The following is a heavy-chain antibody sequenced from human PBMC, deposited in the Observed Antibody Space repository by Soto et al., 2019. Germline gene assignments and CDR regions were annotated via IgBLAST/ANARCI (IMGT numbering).Heavy chain of an antibody. CDR3: VMGGSYSIVDY. J-gene: IGHJ4*02. Sequence: GGSLRLSCAASGFTFSSYAMHWVRQAPGKGLEYVSAISSNGGSTYYADSVKGRFTISRDNSKNTLYLQMSSLRAEDTAVYYCVMGGSYSIVDYWGQGTLVTVSS. CDR2: ISSNGGST. V-gene: IGHV3-64D*08. CDR1: GFTFSSYA. D-gene: IGHD1-26*01.